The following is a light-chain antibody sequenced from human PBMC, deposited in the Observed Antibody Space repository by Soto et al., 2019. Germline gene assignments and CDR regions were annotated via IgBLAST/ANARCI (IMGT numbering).Light chain of an antibody. CDR1: QSISGT. J-gene: IGKJ5*01. Sequence: EIVMTQSPATLSVSPGGIATLSFSASQSISGTLAWYQQKPGQAPRLLIYGASTRATSFPARFSGSGSGTDFTLTISSLQSEDFAVYFCQQYNNWPPITFGQGTRLEIK. CDR3: QQYNNWPPIT. V-gene: IGKV3-15*01. CDR2: GAS.